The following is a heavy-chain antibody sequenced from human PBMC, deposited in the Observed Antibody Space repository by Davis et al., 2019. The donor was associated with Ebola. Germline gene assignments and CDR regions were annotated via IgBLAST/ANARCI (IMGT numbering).Heavy chain of an antibody. CDR3: ARDRVDIVVVPAAMDYYYYGMDV. CDR2: INHSGST. D-gene: IGHD2-2*03. J-gene: IGHJ6*02. CDR1: GGSFSGYY. Sequence: PSETLSLTCAVYGGSFSGYYWSWIRQPPGKGLEWIGEINHSGSTNYNPSLKSRVTISVDTSKNQFSLKLSSVTAADTAVYYCARDRVDIVVVPAAMDYYYYGMDVWGQGTTVTVSS. V-gene: IGHV4-34*01.